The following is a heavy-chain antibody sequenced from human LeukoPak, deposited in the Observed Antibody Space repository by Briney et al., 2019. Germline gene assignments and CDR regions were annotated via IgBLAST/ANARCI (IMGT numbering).Heavy chain of an antibody. V-gene: IGHV4-39*01. Sequence: PSETLSLTCTVSGGSISSSSYYWGWIRQPPGKGLEWIGSIYYSGRTYYNPSLKSRVTISVDTSKNQFSLMQSSVTAADSAVYYWARGSRVLGWFVPWGQGTLVTVSS. J-gene: IGHJ5*02. CDR2: IYYSGRT. CDR3: ARGSRVLGWFVP. D-gene: IGHD3-16*01. CDR1: GGSISSSSYY.